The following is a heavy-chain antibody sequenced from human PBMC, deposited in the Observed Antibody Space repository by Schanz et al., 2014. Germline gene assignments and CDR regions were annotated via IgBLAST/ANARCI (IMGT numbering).Heavy chain of an antibody. CDR3: ERGERFVEWSGLDA. J-gene: IGHJ6*02. CDR1: GYTFTGHH. D-gene: IGHD3-3*01. V-gene: IGHV1-2*02. CDR2: INPNSGDR. Sequence: QVQLVQSGAEVKKPGASVKVSCKASGYTFTGHHMHWVRQAPGQGLEWMGWINPNSGDRNYAQKFQGRVTMTRDTSISTAFKELSRPRSDAAGVYYSERGERFVEWSGLDAWGQGTPVTVSS.